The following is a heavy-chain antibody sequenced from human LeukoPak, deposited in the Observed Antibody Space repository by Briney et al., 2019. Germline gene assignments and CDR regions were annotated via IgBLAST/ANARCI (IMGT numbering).Heavy chain of an antibody. Sequence: GGPLRLSCAASGFTFRSYEMDWVRQAPGKGLEWVSYISGSGNTIYYADSVKGRFTISRDNAKDSLYLQINSLRAEDTAFYYCAREPIAPTGHPFDYWGQGTLVTVSS. D-gene: IGHD6-13*01. V-gene: IGHV3-48*03. J-gene: IGHJ4*02. CDR2: ISGSGNTI. CDR1: GFTFRSYE. CDR3: AREPIAPTGHPFDY.